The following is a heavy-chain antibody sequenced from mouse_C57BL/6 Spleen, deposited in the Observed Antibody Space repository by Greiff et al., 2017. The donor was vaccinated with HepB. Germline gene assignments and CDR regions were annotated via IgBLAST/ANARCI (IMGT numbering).Heavy chain of an antibody. V-gene: IGHV1-18*01. CDR2: INPNNGGN. J-gene: IGHJ2*01. CDR3: ARRGDDYDVYFDY. CDR1: GYTFTDYN. D-gene: IGHD2-4*01. Sequence: VQLQQSGPELVKPGASVKIPCKASGYTFTDYNMDWVKQSHGKSLEWIGDINPNNGGNIYNQKFKGKATLTVDKSSSTAYMELRSLTSEDTAVYYCARRGDDYDVYFDYWGQGTTLTVSS.